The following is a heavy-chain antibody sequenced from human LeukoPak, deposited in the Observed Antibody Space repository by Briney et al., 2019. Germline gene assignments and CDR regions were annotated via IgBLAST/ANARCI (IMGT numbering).Heavy chain of an antibody. CDR2: IKQDGSEK. D-gene: IGHD3-22*01. Sequence: PGGSLRLSCAASGFTFSSYWMTWVRQAPGKGLEWVANIKQDGSEKYYVDSVKGRFTISRDSAKNSLYLQMNRLRAEDTAVYYCARAPYYDSSCYDYWGQGTLVTVSS. CDR1: GFTFSSYW. CDR3: ARAPYYDSSCYDY. V-gene: IGHV3-7*01. J-gene: IGHJ4*02.